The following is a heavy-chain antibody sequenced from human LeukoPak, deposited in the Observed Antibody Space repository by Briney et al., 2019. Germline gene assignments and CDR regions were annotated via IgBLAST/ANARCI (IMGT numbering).Heavy chain of an antibody. V-gene: IGHV3-7*01. CDR1: GFTFRTYW. D-gene: IGHD1-26*01. CDR2: INQDGSEE. J-gene: IGHJ3*01. CDR3: ARWKMELQRNAFDF. Sequence: GGSLRLSCAASGFTFRTYWMSWIRQAPGKEPEWVADINQDGSEEYYLQSVRGRFTVSRDDAQNAVFLQMTNLRADDTAVYYCARWKMELQRNAFDFWGQGTVVTVSS.